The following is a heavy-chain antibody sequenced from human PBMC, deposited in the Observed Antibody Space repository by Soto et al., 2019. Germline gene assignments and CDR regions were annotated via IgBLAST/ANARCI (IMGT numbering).Heavy chain of an antibody. D-gene: IGHD6-25*01. CDR1: GYTFTDYH. CDR3: DREGGSETLQPSYNWFDT. V-gene: IGHV1-2*02. CDR2: INANNGGA. Sequence: QVQLVQSGAEVKKPGASVKVSCKASGYTFTDYHIHWVRQAPGQGLEFMGWINANNGGAGSAQQFQGRVTVTRDTAMTTVYMELSNLRTHDTAVYYCDREGGSETLQPSYNWFDTWGQGTLVTVSS. J-gene: IGHJ5*02.